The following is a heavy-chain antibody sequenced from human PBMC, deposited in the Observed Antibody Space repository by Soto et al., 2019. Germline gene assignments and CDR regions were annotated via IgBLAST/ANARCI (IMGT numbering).Heavy chain of an antibody. J-gene: IGHJ4*02. D-gene: IGHD5-18*01. CDR3: ARVARGYSYGPRGYYFDY. CDR1: GGSFIGYY. CDR2: INHSGST. Sequence: SETLSLTCAFYGGSFIGYYWSWIRQPPGKGLEWIGEINHSGSTNYNPSLKSRVTISVDTSKNQFSLKLSSVTAADTAVYYCARVARGYSYGPRGYYFDYWGQGTLVTVSS. V-gene: IGHV4-34*01.